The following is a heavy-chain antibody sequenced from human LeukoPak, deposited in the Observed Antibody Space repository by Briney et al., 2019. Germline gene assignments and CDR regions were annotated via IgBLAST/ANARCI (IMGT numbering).Heavy chain of an antibody. Sequence: PSETLSLTCTVSGGSISSGSYDWYWIRQPAGKGLEWIGHIYTSGSSNYSPSLKSRVTISVDTSKNQLSLKLNSVIAADTAVYYCARVKKGDYMDVWGKGTTVTVSS. CDR3: ARVKKGDYMDV. CDR1: GGSISSGSYD. V-gene: IGHV4-61*09. CDR2: IYTSGSS. J-gene: IGHJ6*03. D-gene: IGHD3-16*01.